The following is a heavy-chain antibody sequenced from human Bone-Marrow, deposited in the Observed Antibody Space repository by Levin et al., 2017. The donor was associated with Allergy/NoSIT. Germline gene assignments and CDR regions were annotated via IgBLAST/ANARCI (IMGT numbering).Heavy chain of an antibody. V-gene: IGHV4-34*01. CDR1: GGSFSGYY. J-gene: IGHJ5*02. D-gene: IGHD2-2*01. CDR2: INHSGST. Sequence: GSLRLSCAVYGGSFSGYYWSWIRQPPGKGLEWIGEINHSGSTNYNPSLKSRVTISVDTSKNQFSLKLSSVTAADTAVYYCARAFDYQLLQNWFDPWGQGTLVTVSS. CDR3: ARAFDYQLLQNWFDP.